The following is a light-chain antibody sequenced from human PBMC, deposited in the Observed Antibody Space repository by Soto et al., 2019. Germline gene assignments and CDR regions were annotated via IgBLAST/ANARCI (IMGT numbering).Light chain of an antibody. CDR3: QQYNSYSWT. CDR2: AAS. J-gene: IGKJ1*01. CDR1: QSIRGY. Sequence: MQMNQSPSSLPAWVLDIVTFTFLASQSIRGYLNWYQHKPGTAPKLLIFAASRLQTGVPLRFSGSGSGTEFTLTISSLQPDDFATYYCQQYNSYSWTFGQGTKVDI. V-gene: IGKV1-39*01.